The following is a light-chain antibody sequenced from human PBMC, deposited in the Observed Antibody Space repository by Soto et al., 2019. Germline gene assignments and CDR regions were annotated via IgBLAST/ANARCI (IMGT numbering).Light chain of an antibody. CDR3: QQYNNWLRT. CDR1: QSISSY. J-gene: IGKJ1*01. CDR2: AAS. Sequence: DIQMTQSPSSLSASVGDRVTITCRASQSISSYLNWYQQKPGKAPKLLIYAASSLQSGVPSRFSGSGSGTEFTLTISSLQSEDFAVYYCQQYNNWLRTFGQGTKVEIK. V-gene: IGKV1-39*01.